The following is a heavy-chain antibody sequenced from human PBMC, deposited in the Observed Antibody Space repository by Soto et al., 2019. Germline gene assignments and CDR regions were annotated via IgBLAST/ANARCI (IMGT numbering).Heavy chain of an antibody. CDR2: IYYSGST. Sequence: SETLSLTCTVSGGSISGYYWTWIRQPPGKGLEWIGYIYYSGSTNYNPSLKSRVTISLDTSKNQFSLKLSSVTAADTAVYYCARMRDYDLLTGTFDQWGQGTLVTVSS. CDR1: GGSISGYY. J-gene: IGHJ4*02. V-gene: IGHV4-59*01. CDR3: ARMRDYDLLTGTFDQ. D-gene: IGHD3-9*01.